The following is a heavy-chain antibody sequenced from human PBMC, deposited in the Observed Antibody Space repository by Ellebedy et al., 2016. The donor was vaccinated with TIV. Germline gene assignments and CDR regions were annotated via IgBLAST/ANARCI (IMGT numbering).Heavy chain of an antibody. D-gene: IGHD3-16*01. CDR1: GFTFSSYR. CDR3: IRDGGWEVA. CDR2: LNSDGSTS. J-gene: IGHJ5*02. V-gene: IGHV3-74*01. Sequence: PGGSLRLSCAASGFTFSSYRMSWVRQGPGKGLAWVARLNSDGSTSDYAESVKGRFTISRDNARNTLYLQMKGLRVEDMAVYYCIRDGGWEVAWGQGTLVTVSS.